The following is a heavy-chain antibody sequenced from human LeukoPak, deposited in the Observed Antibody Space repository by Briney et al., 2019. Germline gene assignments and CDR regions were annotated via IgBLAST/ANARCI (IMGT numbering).Heavy chain of an antibody. Sequence: PSETLSLTCTVSGGSISSGSYYWSWIRQPAGKGLEWIGRIYIRGNTSYNPSLKSRVTISVDTSKNQFSLKLSSVTAADTAVYYCARAVGSDYYDSSGYFFAGHGFDIWGQGTMVTVSS. CDR3: ARAVGSDYYDSSGYFFAGHGFDI. D-gene: IGHD3-22*01. J-gene: IGHJ3*02. V-gene: IGHV4-61*02. CDR2: IYIRGNT. CDR1: GGSISSGSYY.